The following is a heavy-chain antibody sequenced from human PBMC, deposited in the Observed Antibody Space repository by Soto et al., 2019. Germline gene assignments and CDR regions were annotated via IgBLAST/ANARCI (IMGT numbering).Heavy chain of an antibody. Sequence: EVQLLESGGGLVQPGGSLRLSCAASGFTFSSYAMNWVRQAPGKGLEWVSAFSAGGGTTYYADSVKGRFTISRDDSKNTLYLQMNSLRDDDTAVYYCAKDSVIIPIGWFDPWGQGTLVTVSS. CDR3: AKDSVIIPIGWFDP. CDR1: GFTFSSYA. CDR2: FSAGGGTT. V-gene: IGHV3-23*01. D-gene: IGHD3-16*01. J-gene: IGHJ5*02.